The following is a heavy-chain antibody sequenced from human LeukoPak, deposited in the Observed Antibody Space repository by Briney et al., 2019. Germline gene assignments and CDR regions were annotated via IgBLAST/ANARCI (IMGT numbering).Heavy chain of an antibody. J-gene: IGHJ4*02. Sequence: SETLSLTCALYGGSFSGYYWRWIRQPPGKGLEWIGEINHSGSTNYNPFLKSRVTISVDTSKNQFSLKLTSVTAADTAVYYCARVGTIYDSSGYYTYYFDYWGQGTLVTVSS. V-gene: IGHV4-34*01. CDR1: GGSFSGYY. CDR2: INHSGST. CDR3: ARVGTIYDSSGYYTYYFDY. D-gene: IGHD3-22*01.